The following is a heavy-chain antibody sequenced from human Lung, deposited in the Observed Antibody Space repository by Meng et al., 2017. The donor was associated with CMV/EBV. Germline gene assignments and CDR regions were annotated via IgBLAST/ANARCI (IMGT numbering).Heavy chain of an antibody. D-gene: IGHD3-3*01. CDR2: ISSSGSTI. V-gene: IGHV3-48*03. Sequence: SCAASGFTFSSYEMNWVRQAPGKGLEWVSYISSSGSTIYYADSVKGRFTISRDNAKNSLYLQMNSLRAEDTAVYYCARDHRETYYYDFWSGYYPYYYYGMDVWXQGTXVTVSS. J-gene: IGHJ6*02. CDR1: GFTFSSYE. CDR3: ARDHRETYYYDFWSGYYPYYYYGMDV.